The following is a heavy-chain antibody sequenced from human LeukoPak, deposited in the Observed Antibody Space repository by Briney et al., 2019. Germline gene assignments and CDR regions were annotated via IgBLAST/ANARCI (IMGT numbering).Heavy chain of an antibody. CDR2: VSEGGAT. D-gene: IGHD6-13*01. V-gene: IGHV4-39*01. Sequence: SETLSLTCTVSGASIKNSPYYWGCIRQPPGKGLEWIGSVSEGGATYYNPSLKSRAIISVDTSNNQFSLNLNSVTAEDTAVYYCARHLQSSWDWFDPWGQGTRVTVSS. CDR1: GASIKNSPYY. CDR3: ARHLQSSWDWFDP. J-gene: IGHJ5*02.